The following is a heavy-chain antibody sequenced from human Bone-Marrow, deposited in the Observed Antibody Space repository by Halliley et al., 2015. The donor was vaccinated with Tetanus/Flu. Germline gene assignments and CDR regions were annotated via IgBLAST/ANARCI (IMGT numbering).Heavy chain of an antibody. CDR1: GGSMDAYY. V-gene: IGHV4-59*01. D-gene: IGHD1-1*01. CDR2: IRYTGDS. CDR3: ARLLPTSVTTDF. Sequence: TLSLTCAVSGGSMDAYYWTWIRQPPGKGLEWIGNIRYTGDSNFNPSLKSRVTMSVDTSRDTLSLKMTSVTSADAAIYYCARLLPTSVTTDFWGQGTLVTVSS. J-gene: IGHJ4*02.